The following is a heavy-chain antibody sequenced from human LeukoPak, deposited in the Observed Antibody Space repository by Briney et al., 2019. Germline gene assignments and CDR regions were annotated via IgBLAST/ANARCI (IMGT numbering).Heavy chain of an antibody. CDR3: ARTRGYCSGGSCYSFDY. D-gene: IGHD2-15*01. J-gene: IGHJ4*02. CDR1: GYTFTGYY. Sequence: ASVKVSSKASGYTFTGYYMHWVRQAPGQGLEWMGRINPNSGGTNYAQKFQGRVTMTRDTSISTAYMELSSLRSEDTAVYYCARTRGYCSGGSCYSFDYWGQGTLVTVSS. CDR2: INPNSGGT. V-gene: IGHV1-2*06.